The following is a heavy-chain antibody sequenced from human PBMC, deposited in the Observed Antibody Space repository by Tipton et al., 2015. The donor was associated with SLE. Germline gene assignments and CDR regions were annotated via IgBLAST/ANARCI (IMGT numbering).Heavy chain of an antibody. V-gene: IGHV4-39*07. CDR2: IYYSGNT. CDR1: GGSIISSTYY. CDR3: ARHPEFYDSSRPGDY. D-gene: IGHD3-22*01. J-gene: IGHJ4*02. Sequence: GLVKPSETLSLTCTVSGGSIISSTYYWGWIRQPPGKGLEWIGSIYYSGNTYYNPSLKSRVTISVDTSKKQFSLSLTSVTAADTAVYYCARHPEFYDSSRPGDYWGQGTLVTVSS.